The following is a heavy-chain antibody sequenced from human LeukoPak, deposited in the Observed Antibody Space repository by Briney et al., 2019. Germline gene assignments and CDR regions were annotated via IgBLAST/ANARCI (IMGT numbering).Heavy chain of an antibody. CDR2: INPNSGGT. D-gene: IGHD5-12*01. V-gene: IGHV1-2*02. J-gene: IGHJ5*02. CDR3: ASDSGYDANWFDP. CDR1: GYTFTGYY. Sequence: GASVKVSCKASGYTFTGYYMHWVRQAPGQGLEWMGWINPNSGGTNYAQKFQGRVTMTRDTSISTAYMGLSRLRSDDTAVYYCASDSGYDANWFDPWGQGTLVTVSS.